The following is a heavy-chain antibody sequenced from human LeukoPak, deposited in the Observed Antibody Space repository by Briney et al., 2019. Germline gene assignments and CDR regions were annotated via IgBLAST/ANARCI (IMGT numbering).Heavy chain of an antibody. J-gene: IGHJ4*02. D-gene: IGHD5-18*01. CDR2: INPNSGGT. CDR1: GYTFTGYY. CDR3: ASDGGTAMVDFDY. Sequence: EASVKVSCKASGYTFTGYYMHWVRQAPGQGLEWMGWINPNSGGTNYAQKFQGRVTMTRDTSISTAYMELSRLRSDDTAVYYCASDGGTAMVDFDYWGQGTLVTVSS. V-gene: IGHV1-2*02.